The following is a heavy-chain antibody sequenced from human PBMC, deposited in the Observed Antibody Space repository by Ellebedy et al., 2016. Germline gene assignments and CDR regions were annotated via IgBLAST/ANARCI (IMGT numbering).Heavy chain of an antibody. Sequence: GESLKISCAASGFTFSSYSMNWVRQAPGKGLEWVSYISSSSSTIHYADSVKGRFTISRDNTKNSVYLQVSSLRAEDTAVYYCARFSGSYGRGYWGQGTLVTVSS. CDR2: ISSSSSTI. CDR1: GFTFSSYS. D-gene: IGHD1-26*01. J-gene: IGHJ4*02. CDR3: ARFSGSYGRGY. V-gene: IGHV3-48*04.